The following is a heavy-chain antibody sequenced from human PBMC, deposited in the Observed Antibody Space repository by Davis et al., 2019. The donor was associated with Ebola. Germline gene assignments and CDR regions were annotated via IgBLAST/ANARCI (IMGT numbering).Heavy chain of an antibody. CDR3: SVGGQDGGFDY. CDR1: GYPFTSYY. Sequence: ASVKVSCKASGYPFTSYYMHWVRQAPGQGLEWMGIINSSGARTSYAQKFQGRVTMTGDTSISTAYMGLSRLRSDDTAVYYCSVGGQDGGFDYWGQGTLVPVSS. J-gene: IGHJ4*02. D-gene: IGHD1-26*01. CDR2: INSSGART. V-gene: IGHV1-46*01.